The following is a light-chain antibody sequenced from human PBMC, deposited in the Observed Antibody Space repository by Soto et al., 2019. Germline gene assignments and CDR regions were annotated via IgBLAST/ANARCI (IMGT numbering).Light chain of an antibody. CDR3: VLYMGSGIEG. CDR2: STN. J-gene: IGLJ1*01. CDR1: SGSVSTSYY. V-gene: IGLV8-61*01. Sequence: QTVVTQEPSFSVSPGGTVTLTCGLSSGSVSTSYYPSWYQQTPGQAPRTLIYSTNTRSSGVPDRFSGSILGNKAALTITGAQADDESDYYCVLYMGSGIEGFGPGTKGTVL.